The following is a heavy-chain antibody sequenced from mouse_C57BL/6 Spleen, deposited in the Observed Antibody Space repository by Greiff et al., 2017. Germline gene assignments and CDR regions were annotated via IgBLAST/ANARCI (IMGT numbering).Heavy chain of an antibody. V-gene: IGHV2-2*01. CDR2: IWGGGST. J-gene: IGHJ3*01. Sequence: QVQLQQSGPGLVQPSQSLSITCTVSGFSLTSYGVHWVRQSPGKGLEWLGVIWGGGSTDYNAAFISRLSISKDNSKSQVFFKMNSLQADDTAIYYCARNDYGSSLGFAYWGQGTLVTVSA. CDR1: GFSLTSYG. CDR3: ARNDYGSSLGFAY. D-gene: IGHD1-1*01.